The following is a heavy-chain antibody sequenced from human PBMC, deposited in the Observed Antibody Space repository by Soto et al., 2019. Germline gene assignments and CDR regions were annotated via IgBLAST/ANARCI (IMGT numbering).Heavy chain of an antibody. CDR3: ARRGYYDFWSGYSTPGRYYYYYYGMDV. Sequence: ASVKVSCKASGYTFTSYGISWVRQAPGQGLEWMGWISAYNGNTNYAQKLQGRVTMTTDTSTSTAYMELRSLRSDDTAVYYCARRGYYDFWSGYSTPGRYYYYYYGMDVWGQGTTDTV. J-gene: IGHJ6*02. CDR2: ISAYNGNT. CDR1: GYTFTSYG. D-gene: IGHD3-3*01. V-gene: IGHV1-18*04.